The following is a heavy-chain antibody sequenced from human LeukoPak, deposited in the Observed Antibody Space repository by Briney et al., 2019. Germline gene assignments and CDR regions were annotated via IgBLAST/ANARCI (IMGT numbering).Heavy chain of an antibody. V-gene: IGHV3-33*01. CDR1: GFTFSSFG. Sequence: PGRSLRLSCAASGFTFSSFGMHWVRQAPGKGLEWVAVIWYDGSNEYYADSVKGRFTISRDSSKNTLYLQMNSLKTEDTAVYYCTTVWNCGGDCSDAFDIWGQGTMVTVSS. D-gene: IGHD2-21*02. CDR3: TTVWNCGGDCSDAFDI. CDR2: IWYDGSNE. J-gene: IGHJ3*02.